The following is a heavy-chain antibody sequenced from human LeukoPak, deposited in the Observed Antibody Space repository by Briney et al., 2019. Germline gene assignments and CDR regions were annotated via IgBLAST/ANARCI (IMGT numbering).Heavy chain of an antibody. D-gene: IGHD6-25*01. J-gene: IGHJ4*02. V-gene: IGHV3-23*01. Sequence: PGGSLRLSCTASGFTFSSYAMTWGRQAPGKGLEWVSAISGSGGTTYYADSVKGRFTISRDNSENALYLQMNSLRAVDTALYYCAKFFAPSGGNSGWPWVIDYWGQGTLVTVSS. CDR2: ISGSGGTT. CDR1: GFTFSSYA. CDR3: AKFFAPSGGNSGWPWVIDY.